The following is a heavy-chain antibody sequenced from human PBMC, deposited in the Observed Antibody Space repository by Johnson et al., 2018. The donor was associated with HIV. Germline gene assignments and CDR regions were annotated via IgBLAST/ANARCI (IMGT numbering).Heavy chain of an antibody. J-gene: IGHJ3*02. Sequence: QVQLVESGGGVVQPGRSLRLSCAASGFTFSSYAMHWVRQAPGTGLEWVAVIRYDGSHKYYADSVTGRFTISRDNSKNTLYLQLNSLRAEDTAVYYCAKDRTGFDAFDIWGQGTMVTVSS. V-gene: IGHV3-30*04. D-gene: IGHD1-1*01. CDR2: IRYDGSHK. CDR3: AKDRTGFDAFDI. CDR1: GFTFSSYA.